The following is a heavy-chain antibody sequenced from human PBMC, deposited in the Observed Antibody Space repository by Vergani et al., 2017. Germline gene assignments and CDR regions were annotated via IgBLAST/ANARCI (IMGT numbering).Heavy chain of an antibody. CDR3: AREPGSGSYYFDY. CDR1: GFTFSSYA. D-gene: IGHD3-10*01. Sequence: QVQLVESGGGVVQPGRSLRLSCAASGFTFSSYAMHWVRQAPGQRLEWMGWINAGNGNTKYSQKFQGRVTITRDTSASTAYMELSSLRSEDTAVYYCAREPGSGSYYFDYWGQGTLVTVSS. J-gene: IGHJ4*02. CDR2: INAGNGNT. V-gene: IGHV1-3*01.